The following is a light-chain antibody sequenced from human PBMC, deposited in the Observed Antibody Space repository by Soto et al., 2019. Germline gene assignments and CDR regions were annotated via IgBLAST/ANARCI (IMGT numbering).Light chain of an antibody. CDR1: SSNIGAGYD. Sequence: QSVLTQPPSVSGAPGQRVTISCTGSSSNIGAGYDVSWYQQLPGTAPKFLIYGNTDRPSGVPDRFSGSKSGTSASLAITGLHAEDEADYYCQSYDSSLSGYVFGTGTKFTVL. V-gene: IGLV1-40*01. J-gene: IGLJ1*01. CDR3: QSYDSSLSGYV. CDR2: GNT.